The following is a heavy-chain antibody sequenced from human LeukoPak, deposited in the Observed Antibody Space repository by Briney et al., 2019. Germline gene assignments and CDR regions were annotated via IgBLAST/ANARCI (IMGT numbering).Heavy chain of an antibody. D-gene: IGHD3-10*01. CDR2: SFYSGRT. J-gene: IGHJ3*02. CDR1: GASVSSADHW. V-gene: IGHV4-31*03. Sequence: SETLSLTCSVSGASVSSADHWWAWIRQHPGKGLEWIGYSFYSGRTYYNPSLESRLTISVDTSKNQFSLKLSSVTAADTAVYYCARVVTMDRGIIINAFDIWGQGTMVTVSS. CDR3: ARVVTMDRGIIINAFDI.